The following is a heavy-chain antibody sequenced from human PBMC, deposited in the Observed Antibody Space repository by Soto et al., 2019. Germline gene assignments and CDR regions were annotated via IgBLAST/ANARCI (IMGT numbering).Heavy chain of an antibody. V-gene: IGHV2-5*02. J-gene: IGHJ5*02. CDR2: IYWDDDK. D-gene: IGHD3-10*01. CDR3: AHHITMVRGASNWFDP. CDR1: GFSLSTSGVG. Sequence: QITLKESGPTLVKPTQTLTLTCTFSGFSLSTSGVGVGWIRQPPGKALEWLALIYWDDDKRYSPSLKSRLTITKDTSQNQWVLTMTNMDPVDTATYYCAHHITMVRGASNWFDPWGQGTLVTVSS.